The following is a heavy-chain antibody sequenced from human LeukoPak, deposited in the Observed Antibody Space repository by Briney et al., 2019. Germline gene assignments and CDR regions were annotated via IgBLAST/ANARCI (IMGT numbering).Heavy chain of an antibody. D-gene: IGHD3-10*01. Sequence: SETLSLTCTVSGGSISSGSYYWSWIRQPAGKGLEWIGRIYTSGSTNYNPSLKSRVTISVDTSKNQFSLKLSSVTAADTAVYYCARDNSRSDGYYYYYMDVWGKGTTVTISS. CDR1: GGSISSGSYY. CDR2: IYTSGST. J-gene: IGHJ6*03. V-gene: IGHV4-61*02. CDR3: ARDNSRSDGYYYYYMDV.